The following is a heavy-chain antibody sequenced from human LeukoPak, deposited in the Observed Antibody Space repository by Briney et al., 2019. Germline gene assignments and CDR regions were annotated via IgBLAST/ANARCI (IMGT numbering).Heavy chain of an antibody. CDR2: ISPSGGST. CDR3: ARHTVTTGSMDV. CDR1: GYTFTSNY. J-gene: IGHJ6*04. D-gene: IGHD4-17*01. V-gene: IGHV1-46*01. Sequence: ASVKVSCKAFGYTFTSNYMHWVRQAPGQGPEWMGVISPSGGSTTYAQKFQGRVTLTRDMSTSTAYMELRSLRSDDTALYYCARHTVTTGSMDVWGKGTTVTVSS.